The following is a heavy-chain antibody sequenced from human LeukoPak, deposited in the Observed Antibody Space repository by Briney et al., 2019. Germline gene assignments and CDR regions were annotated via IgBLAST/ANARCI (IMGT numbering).Heavy chain of an antibody. V-gene: IGHV5-51*01. CDR2: IYPGDSDT. CDR1: GYSFTNYS. J-gene: IGHJ4*02. CDR3: ATYTPYYDYVWGSFFFDY. D-gene: IGHD3-16*01. Sequence: GESLKISCQASGYSFTNYSIGWVRQMPGKGLEWMGIIYPGDSDTRYSPSVQGQVTISADKSISTAYLQWSSLKASDTAMYYCATYTPYYDYVWGSFFFDYWGQGTLVTVSS.